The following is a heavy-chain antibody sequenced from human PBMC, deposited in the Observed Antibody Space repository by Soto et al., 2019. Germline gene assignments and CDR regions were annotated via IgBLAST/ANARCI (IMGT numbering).Heavy chain of an antibody. D-gene: IGHD4-17*01. J-gene: IGHJ4*02. V-gene: IGHV3-15*07. Sequence: GGSLRLSCSASGFTFSNAWMNWVRQAPGKGLEWVGRIKSKTDGGTTDYAAPVKGRFTISRDDSKNTLYLQMNSLKTEDTAVYYCTKARGDYADLEYYFEYWGQGTLVTVSS. CDR3: TKARGDYADLEYYFEY. CDR2: IKSKTDGGTT. CDR1: GFTFSNAW.